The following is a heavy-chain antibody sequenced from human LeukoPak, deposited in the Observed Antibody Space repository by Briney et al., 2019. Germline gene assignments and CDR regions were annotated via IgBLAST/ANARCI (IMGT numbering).Heavy chain of an antibody. Sequence: GGSLRLSCVASGLAFSSYSMHWVRQAPGKGLEWVSGTSDRGDYTYYADSVKGRFTISRDTSKNTLYLQMNSLRAEDTALYFCAKKAQYDGHYPLDYWGQGTLVTVSA. V-gene: IGHV3-23*01. CDR1: GLAFSSYS. J-gene: IGHJ4*02. D-gene: IGHD4/OR15-4a*01. CDR2: TSDRGDYT. CDR3: AKKAQYDGHYPLDY.